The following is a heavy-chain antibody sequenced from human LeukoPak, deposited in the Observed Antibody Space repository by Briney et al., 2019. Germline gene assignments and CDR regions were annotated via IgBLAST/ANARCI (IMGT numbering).Heavy chain of an antibody. D-gene: IGHD2-2*01. V-gene: IGHV1-2*02. CDR1: GYTFTGYY. J-gene: IGHJ4*02. CDR2: INPHSGGT. CDR3: ARDVGEYCSSTNCYASHY. Sequence: ASVKVSCRASGYTFTGYYIHWVRQAPGQGLEWMGWINPHSGGTNYAQKFQGGVTMTRDTSITTAYMELSSLRSDDTAVYYCARDVGEYCSSTNCYASHYWGQGTLVTVSS.